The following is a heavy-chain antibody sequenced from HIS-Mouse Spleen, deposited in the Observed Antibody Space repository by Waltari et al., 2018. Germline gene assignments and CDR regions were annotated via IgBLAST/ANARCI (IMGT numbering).Heavy chain of an antibody. D-gene: IGHD1-26*01. V-gene: IGHV3-30*18. CDR2: ISYDGSNK. CDR3: AKDRGSPLYFDY. CDR1: GFTFMSLC. J-gene: IGHJ4*02. Sequence: QVQLLESGGGVVQPGRSTSPPCASSGFTFMSLCIQRVRQAPGKGLEWVAVISYDGSNKYYADSVKGRFTISRDNSKNTLYLQMNSLRAEDTAVYYCAKDRGSPLYFDYWGQGTLVTVSS.